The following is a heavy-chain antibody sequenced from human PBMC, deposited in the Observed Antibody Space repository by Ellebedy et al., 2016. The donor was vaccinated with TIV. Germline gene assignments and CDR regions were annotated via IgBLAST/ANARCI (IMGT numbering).Heavy chain of an antibody. D-gene: IGHD2-8*01. CDR1: GFIFSSYA. CDR2: ISYDGSNK. CDR3: ARHCSNGLCYCK. J-gene: IGHJ4*02. Sequence: GGSLRLSCAASGFIFSSYAMHWVRQAPGKGLEWVAVISYDGSNKYYADSVKGRFTISRDNSKNTLYLQMNSLRAEDTAMYYCARHCSNGLCYCKWGQGTLVTVSS. V-gene: IGHV3-30*04.